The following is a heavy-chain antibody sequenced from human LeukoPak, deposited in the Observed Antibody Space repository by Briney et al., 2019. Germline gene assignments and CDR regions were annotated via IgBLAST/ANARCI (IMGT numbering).Heavy chain of an antibody. CDR3: ARSYSSSWYDGPDY. J-gene: IGHJ4*02. V-gene: IGHV3-21*01. Sequence: GRSLRLSCAASGFTFSSYSMNWVRQAPGKGLEWVSSISSSSSYIYYADSVKGRFTISRDNAKNSLYLQMNSLRAEDTAVYYCARSYSSSWYDGPDYWGQGTLVTVSS. CDR2: ISSSSSYI. D-gene: IGHD6-13*01. CDR1: GFTFSSYS.